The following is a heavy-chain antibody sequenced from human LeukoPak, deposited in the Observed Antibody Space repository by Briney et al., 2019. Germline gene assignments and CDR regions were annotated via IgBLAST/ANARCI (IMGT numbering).Heavy chain of an antibody. CDR1: GFTFSDYY. Sequence: GGSLRLSCAASGFTFSDYYMSWIRQAPGKGLEWVSAISGSGGSTYYADSVKGRFTISRDNSKNTLYLQMNSLRAEDTAVYYCAKEPPRRFGATIHGDVWGQGTAVTVSS. CDR3: AKEPPRRFGATIHGDV. CDR2: ISGSGGST. J-gene: IGHJ6*02. D-gene: IGHD5-12*01. V-gene: IGHV3-23*01.